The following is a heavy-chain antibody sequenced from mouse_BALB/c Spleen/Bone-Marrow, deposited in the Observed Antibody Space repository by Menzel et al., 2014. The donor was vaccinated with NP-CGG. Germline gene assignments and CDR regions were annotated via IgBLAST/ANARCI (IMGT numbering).Heavy chain of an antibody. Sequence: EVKLMESGGGLVKPGGSMKLSCAASRFTFSNYAMSWVRQTPEKRLEWVATISSGGSYTYYPDSVKGRFTISRDNAQNPLYLQMSSLRSEDTAMYFCARQENWALDYWGQGTTLTVSS. CDR3: ARQENWALDY. V-gene: IGHV5-9-3*01. J-gene: IGHJ2*01. CDR1: RFTFSNYA. D-gene: IGHD4-1*01. CDR2: ISSGGSYT.